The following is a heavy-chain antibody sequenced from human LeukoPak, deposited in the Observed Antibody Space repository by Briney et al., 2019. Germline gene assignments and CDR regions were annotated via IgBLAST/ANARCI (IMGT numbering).Heavy chain of an antibody. D-gene: IGHD3-22*01. CDR1: GFTFSTYW. CDR3: ARAPSEIGGYYPEYFRH. J-gene: IGHJ1*01. CDR2: IKSDGST. Sequence: GGSLRLSRAASGFTFSTYWMHWVRQAPGKGLVWVSRIKSDGSTNYADSVKGRFTISRDNAKNTVSLQMNSLRPEDTGVYYCARAPSEIGGYYPEYFRHWGQGTLVTVSS. V-gene: IGHV3-74*01.